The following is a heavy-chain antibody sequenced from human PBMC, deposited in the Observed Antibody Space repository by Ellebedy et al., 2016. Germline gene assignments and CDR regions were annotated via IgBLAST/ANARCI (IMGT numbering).Heavy chain of an antibody. Sequence: SETLSLXXTVSGGSISSGGYYWSWIRQHPGKGLEWIGYIYYSGSTYYNPSLKSRVTISVDTSKNQFSLKLSSVTAADTAVYYCACGENWNYVAFDIWGQGTMVTVSS. J-gene: IGHJ3*02. V-gene: IGHV4-30-4*08. CDR2: IYYSGST. CDR1: GGSISSGGYY. D-gene: IGHD1-7*01. CDR3: ACGENWNYVAFDI.